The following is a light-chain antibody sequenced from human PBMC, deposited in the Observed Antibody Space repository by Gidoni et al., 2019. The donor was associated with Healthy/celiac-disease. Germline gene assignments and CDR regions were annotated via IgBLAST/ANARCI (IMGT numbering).Light chain of an antibody. CDR3: QQYYSTPPT. V-gene: IGKV4-1*01. CDR2: WAS. Sequence: IVMTQSPDSLAVSLGERATINCKSSQSVVYSSNNKNYLAWYQQKPGQPPKLLIYWASTRESGVPDRCSGSGSGTDFTLTISSLQAEDVAVYYCQQYYSTPPTFGQGTKVEIK. J-gene: IGKJ1*01. CDR1: QSVVYSSNNKNY.